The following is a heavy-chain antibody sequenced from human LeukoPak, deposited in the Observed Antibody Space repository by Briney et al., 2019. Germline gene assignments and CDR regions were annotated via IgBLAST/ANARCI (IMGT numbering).Heavy chain of an antibody. CDR1: GGTFSSYS. V-gene: IGHV1-69*13. Sequence: SVKVSCKASGGTFSSYSISWVRQAPGQGLEWMGGIIPIFGTANYAQKFQGRVTITADESTSTAYMELSSLRSEDTAVYYCAIRAGLTEDVDYWGQGTLVTVSS. CDR2: IIPIFGTA. CDR3: AIRAGLTEDVDY. J-gene: IGHJ4*02. D-gene: IGHD3-9*01.